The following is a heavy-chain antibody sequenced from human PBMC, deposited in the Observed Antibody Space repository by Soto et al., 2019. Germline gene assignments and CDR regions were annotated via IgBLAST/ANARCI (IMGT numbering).Heavy chain of an antibody. CDR1: GDSVSSNSAA. D-gene: IGHD3-22*01. V-gene: IGHV6-1*01. CDR3: ARGNYYYDSSGYYAS. Sequence: PSQTLSLTCAISGDSVSSNSAAWNWIRQSPSRGLEWLGKTYYRSKWYNEYAESVKSRITINPDTSKNQFSLQLNSVTPEDTAVYYCARGNYYYDSSGYYASWGQGTLVTVSS. J-gene: IGHJ5*02. CDR2: TYYRSKWYN.